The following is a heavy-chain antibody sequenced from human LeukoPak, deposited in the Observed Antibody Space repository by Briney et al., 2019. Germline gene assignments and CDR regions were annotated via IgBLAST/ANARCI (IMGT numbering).Heavy chain of an antibody. D-gene: IGHD6-19*01. CDR3: TRDRGDSGWPDAFDV. V-gene: IGHV4-39*02. J-gene: IGHJ3*01. CDR1: GGSINIANYY. CDR2: VYFSGST. Sequence: PSETLSLTCSVSGGSINIANYYWGWIRQPPGKGLEWIGNVYFSGSTSYNPSLKSRVTISINTSKNQFSLHLSSVTPDDTAVYYCTRDRGDSGWPDAFDVWGQGTMVTVSS.